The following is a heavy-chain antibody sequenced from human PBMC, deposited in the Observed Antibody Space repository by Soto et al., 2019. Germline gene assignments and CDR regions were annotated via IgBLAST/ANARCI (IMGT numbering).Heavy chain of an antibody. Sequence: VQLVESGGGVVQTGRSLRLSCAASGFTFSDYAMHWVRQAPGKGLEWVAVVSHDGRNTHYADSVKGRFTLSRDSSKNTVSLEMTSLRAEDTAVYYCAKGGRQWLVTSDFNYWGQGALVTVSS. V-gene: IGHV3-30*18. CDR3: AKGGRQWLVTSDFNY. D-gene: IGHD6-19*01. CDR2: VSHDGRNT. CDR1: GFTFSDYA. J-gene: IGHJ4*02.